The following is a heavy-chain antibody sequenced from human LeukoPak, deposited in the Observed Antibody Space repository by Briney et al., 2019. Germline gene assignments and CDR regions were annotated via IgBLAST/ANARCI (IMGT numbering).Heavy chain of an antibody. CDR3: ARAVVGARGGVDY. V-gene: IGHV4-59*12. Sequence: SETLSLTCTVSGGSISSYYRSWIRQPPGKGLEWIGYIYYSGSTNYNPSLKSRVTISVDTSKNQFSLKLSSVTAADTAVYYCARAVVGARGGVDYWGQGTLVTVSS. D-gene: IGHD1-26*01. J-gene: IGHJ4*02. CDR2: IYYSGST. CDR1: GGSISSYY.